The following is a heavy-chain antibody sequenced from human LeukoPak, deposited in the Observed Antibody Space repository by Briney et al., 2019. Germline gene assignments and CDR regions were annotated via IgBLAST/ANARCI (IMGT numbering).Heavy chain of an antibody. J-gene: IGHJ4*02. CDR1: GFTFSNAW. Sequence: GSLRLSCAASGFTFSNAWMSWVRQAPGKGLEWVSRIKSKTDGGTTDYAAPVKGRFTISRDDSKNTLYLQMNSLKTEDTAVYYCTTSDFWSGYYTSDYWGQGTLVTVSS. D-gene: IGHD3-3*01. V-gene: IGHV3-15*01. CDR2: IKSKTDGGTT. CDR3: TTSDFWSGYYTSDY.